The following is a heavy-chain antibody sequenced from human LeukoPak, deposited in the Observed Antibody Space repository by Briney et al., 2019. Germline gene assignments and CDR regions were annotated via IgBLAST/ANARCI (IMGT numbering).Heavy chain of an antibody. Sequence: ASVKVSCKASGYTFTSYGISWVRQAPGQGLEWMGWMNPNSGKTGYAQKFQGRVTMTRNTSISTAYMELSSLRSEDTAVYYCASHAQGSVYYFNYWGQGTLVTVSS. D-gene: IGHD3-9*01. V-gene: IGHV1-8*02. CDR1: GYTFTSYG. CDR2: MNPNSGKT. CDR3: ASHAQGSVYYFNY. J-gene: IGHJ4*02.